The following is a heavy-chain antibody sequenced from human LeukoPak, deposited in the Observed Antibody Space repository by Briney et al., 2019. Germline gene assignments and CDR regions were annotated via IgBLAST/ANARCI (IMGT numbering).Heavy chain of an antibody. CDR1: GGSVSSGSYY. CDR2: IYYSGST. V-gene: IGHV4-61*01. D-gene: IGHD3-9*01. J-gene: IGHJ4*02. Sequence: SETLSLTCTVSGGSVSSGSYYWSWIRQPPGKGLEWIGYIYYSGSTNYNPSLKSRVTISVDTSKNQFSLKLSSVTAADTAVYYCARDLKSYFDYWGQGTLVTVSS. CDR3: ARDLKSYFDY.